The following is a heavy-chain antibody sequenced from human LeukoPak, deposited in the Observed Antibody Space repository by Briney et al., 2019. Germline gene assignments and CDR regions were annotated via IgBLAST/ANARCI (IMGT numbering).Heavy chain of an antibody. CDR2: IYPGDSDT. CDR1: GYSFTTYW. Sequence: GESLKISCECSGYSFTTYWIGWVRQMPGQGLEWMGIIYPGDSDTRYSPSFQGQVTISVDKSINTAYLQWSSLKASDTAMYYCARLKEVAAAGTVYFDYWGQGTLVTVSS. D-gene: IGHD6-13*01. J-gene: IGHJ4*02. CDR3: ARLKEVAAAGTVYFDY. V-gene: IGHV5-51*01.